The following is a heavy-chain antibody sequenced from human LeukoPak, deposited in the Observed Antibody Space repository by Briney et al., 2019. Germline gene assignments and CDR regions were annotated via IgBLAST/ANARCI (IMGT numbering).Heavy chain of an antibody. Sequence: GGSLRLSCAASGFTFSSYGMTWVRQAPGKGLEWVLAISGSGGSTYYVDSVKGRFTISRDNSKNTLYLQMNNLRAEDTAVYYCARYNNGWPVDYWGQGTLVTVSS. CDR1: GFTFSSYG. CDR2: ISGSGGST. V-gene: IGHV3-23*01. CDR3: ARYNNGWPVDY. D-gene: IGHD6-19*01. J-gene: IGHJ4*02.